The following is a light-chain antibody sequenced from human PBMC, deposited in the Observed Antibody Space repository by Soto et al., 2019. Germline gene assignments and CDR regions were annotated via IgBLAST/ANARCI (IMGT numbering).Light chain of an antibody. J-gene: IGLJ2*01. CDR2: DVT. V-gene: IGLV2-11*01. CDR1: SSDVGGYNY. Sequence: QSALTQPASVSGSPGQSITISCTGTSSDVGGYNYVSWYQHHPGKAPKLMIYDVTKRPSGVPDRFSASKSGNTASLTISGLQAEDEANYYCSSYAGSYTSVFGGGTQLTVL. CDR3: SSYAGSYTSV.